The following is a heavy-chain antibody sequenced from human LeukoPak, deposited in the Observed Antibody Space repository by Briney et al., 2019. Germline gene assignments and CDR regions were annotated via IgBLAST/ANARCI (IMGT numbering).Heavy chain of an antibody. CDR1: GGSISSGGYD. Sequence: PSQTLSLTCTVSGGSISSGGYDWSWIRQPPGKGLEWIGYIYHSGSTYYNPSLKSRVTISVDRSKNQFSLKLSSVTAADTAVYYCARWEKLDRVGATDWGQGTLVTVSS. J-gene: IGHJ4*02. D-gene: IGHD1-26*01. CDR3: ARWEKLDRVGATD. V-gene: IGHV4-30-2*01. CDR2: IYHSGST.